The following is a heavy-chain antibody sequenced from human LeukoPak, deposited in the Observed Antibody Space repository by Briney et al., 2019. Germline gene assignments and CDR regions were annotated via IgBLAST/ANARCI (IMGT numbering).Heavy chain of an antibody. CDR1: GYTFTAYY. Sequence: ASVKVSCKASGYTFTAYYLHWVRQAPGQGLEWMGWINPNSGGTNYAQKFQGRVTMTRDTSINAAYMELSSLTSDDTAIYYCARDHLVYVEAATFVSWGQGTVVTVSS. V-gene: IGHV1-2*02. J-gene: IGHJ4*02. CDR2: INPNSGGT. D-gene: IGHD2-15*01. CDR3: ARDHLVYVEAATFVS.